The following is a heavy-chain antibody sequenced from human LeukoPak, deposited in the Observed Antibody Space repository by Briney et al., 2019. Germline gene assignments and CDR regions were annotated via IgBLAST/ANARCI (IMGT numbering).Heavy chain of an antibody. CDR1: GYTFTSYY. Sequence: AASVKVSCKASGYTFTSYYLHWVRQAPGQGLEWMGIINPSGGSTTYAQKFQGRVTMTRDTSTSTVYMELSSLRSEDTAVYYCARAIQLWFPLDYWGQGTLVTVSS. CDR2: INPSGGST. CDR3: ARAIQLWFPLDY. V-gene: IGHV1-46*01. J-gene: IGHJ4*02. D-gene: IGHD5-18*01.